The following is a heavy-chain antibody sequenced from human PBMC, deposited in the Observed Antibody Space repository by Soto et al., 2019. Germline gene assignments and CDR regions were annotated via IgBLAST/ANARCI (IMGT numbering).Heavy chain of an antibody. V-gene: IGHV1-18*04. CDR3: ARHSFNYYDDTFDYYLDY. Sequence: ASVKVSCRASCDGFTSYGISWVRHAPGQGPEWMGWIRGHNGNTNHPQSLQGRVTMTTDTSRNTAYMELRSLRSDDTAVYYCARHSFNYYDDTFDYYLDYWGQGTLVTVSS. J-gene: IGHJ4*02. CDR2: IRGHNGNT. CDR1: CDGFTSYG. D-gene: IGHD3-22*01.